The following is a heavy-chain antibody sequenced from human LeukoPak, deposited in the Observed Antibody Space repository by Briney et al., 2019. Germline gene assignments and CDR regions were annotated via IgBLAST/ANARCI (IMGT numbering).Heavy chain of an antibody. V-gene: IGHV3-7*03. CDR3: ARGGIYYGAAFDF. Sequence: GGTLRLSCAASGFTFSSYWMSWVRQAPGQGLEWVANIKQDGSEKYYVDSVKGRFTISRDNAKNSLYLQMNSLRAEDTALYYCARGGIYYGAAFDFWGQGSLVTVSS. J-gene: IGHJ4*02. D-gene: IGHD1-26*01. CDR1: GFTFSSYW. CDR2: IKQDGSEK.